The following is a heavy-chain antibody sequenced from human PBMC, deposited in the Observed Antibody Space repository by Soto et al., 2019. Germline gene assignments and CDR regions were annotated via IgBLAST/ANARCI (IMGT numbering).Heavy chain of an antibody. D-gene: IGHD3-16*01. CDR2: ISPYSGNT. V-gene: IGHV1-18*01. J-gene: IGHJ6*02. Sequence: QVQLVQSGDEVRKPGSSVKVSCKASGYIFVNYGIAWVRQAPGQGLEWMGWISPYSGNTHYASKVQGRLTMITDTTTRTAYMDLGTLTSDHTAVYYCAMVENYVTPAPQDGWGQGTAVTVSS. CDR3: AMVENYVTPAPQDG. CDR1: GYIFVNYG.